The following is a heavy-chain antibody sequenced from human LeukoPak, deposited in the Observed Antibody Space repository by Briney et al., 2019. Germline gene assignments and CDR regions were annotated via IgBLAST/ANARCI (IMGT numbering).Heavy chain of an antibody. D-gene: IGHD3-10*01. CDR3: XRDIRGLGSCFDY. Sequence: GGSLRLSCAASGFTFSSYEMNWVRQAPGKGREGVSYISSSGSTIYYADSVKGRFTISRDNAKNSLYLQMNSLRAEDRAVYYXXRDIRGLGSCFDYWGQGTLVTVSS. CDR2: ISSSGSTI. CDR1: GFTFSSYE. V-gene: IGHV3-48*03. J-gene: IGHJ4*02.